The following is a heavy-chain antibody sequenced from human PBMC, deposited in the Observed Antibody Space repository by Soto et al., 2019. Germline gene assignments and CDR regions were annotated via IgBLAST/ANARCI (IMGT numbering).Heavy chain of an antibody. D-gene: IGHD5-12*01. V-gene: IGHV4-31*03. CDR2: IYYSGST. Sequence: QVQLQESGPGLVKPSQTLSLTCTVSGGSISSGGYYWSWIRQHPGKGLEWIGYIYYSGSTYYNPSRIGRFTIXXAXSXXQFSLELSSVTAAVTAVYYCARDSGSDDYPGGMDVWGQGTTVTVSS. J-gene: IGHJ6*02. CDR3: ARDSGSDDYPGGMDV. CDR1: GGSISSGGYY.